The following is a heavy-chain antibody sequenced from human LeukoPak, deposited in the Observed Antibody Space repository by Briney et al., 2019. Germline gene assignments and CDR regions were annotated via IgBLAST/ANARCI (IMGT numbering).Heavy chain of an antibody. D-gene: IGHD3-10*01. CDR1: GYSISSGYY. CDR3: ARDGISYYYGSGRKVGFGP. Sequence: SETLSLTCTVSGYSISSGYYWGWIRQPPGKGLEWIGSIYHGGNTHYNPSLKSRVTISVDTSKNQFSLKLSSVTAADTAVYYCARDGISYYYGSGRKVGFGPWGQGTLVTVSS. V-gene: IGHV4-38-2*02. CDR2: IYHGGNT. J-gene: IGHJ5*02.